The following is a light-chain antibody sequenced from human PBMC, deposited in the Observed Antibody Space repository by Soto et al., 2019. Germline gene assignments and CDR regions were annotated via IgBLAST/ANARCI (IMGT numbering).Light chain of an antibody. V-gene: IGKV3-15*01. CDR2: DAS. CDR1: QSVSSN. Sequence: EIVMTQSPATPSVSPGERATLSCRASQSVSSNLVWYQQKPGQAPRLLMYDASTRATGIPARFSGSGSGTDFTLTISRLEPEDFAIYYCQHYNNWPPWTFGQGTKVDIK. CDR3: QHYNNWPPWT. J-gene: IGKJ1*01.